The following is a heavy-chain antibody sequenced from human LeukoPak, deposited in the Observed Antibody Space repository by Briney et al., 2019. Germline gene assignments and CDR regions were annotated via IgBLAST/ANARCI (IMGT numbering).Heavy chain of an antibody. CDR1: GFTFSTYK. CDR2: ISSSSSYI. D-gene: IGHD5-12*01. V-gene: IGHV3-21*01. J-gene: IGHJ4*02. Sequence: GGPVRLSCAAWGFTFSTYKMNWVRRAPGKGLEWDASISSSSSYIYYADSVRGRFTISRDKAKNSLYLQMNSLRAEDTAVYYCARDGKFGVDIVATPDYWGQGTLVTVSS. CDR3: ARDGKFGVDIVATPDY.